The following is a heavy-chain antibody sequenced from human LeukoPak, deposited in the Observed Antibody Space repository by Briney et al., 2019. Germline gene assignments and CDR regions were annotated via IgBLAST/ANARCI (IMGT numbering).Heavy chain of an antibody. D-gene: IGHD6-6*01. J-gene: IGHJ4*02. V-gene: IGHV1-69*13. CDR2: IIPIFGTA. CDR1: GGTFSSYA. CDR3: ARDEGSGIAARPFDY. Sequence: SVKVSCKASGGTFSSYAISWVRQAPGQGLEWMGGIIPIFGTANYAQKFQGRVTITADESTSTAYMELSSLRSEDTAVYYCARDEGSGIAARPFDYWGQGTLVTVSS.